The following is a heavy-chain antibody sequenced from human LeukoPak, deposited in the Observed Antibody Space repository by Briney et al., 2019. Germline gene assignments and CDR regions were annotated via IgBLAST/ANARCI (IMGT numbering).Heavy chain of an antibody. J-gene: IGHJ6*02. Sequence: GASVKVSCKASGYTFTSYDINWVRRATGQGLEWMGWMNPNSGNTGYAQKFQGRVTMTGNTSISTAYMELSSLRSEDTAVYYCARWALGYCSGGSCYYGMDVWGQGTTVTVSS. V-gene: IGHV1-8*01. CDR2: MNPNSGNT. CDR3: ARWALGYCSGGSCYYGMDV. D-gene: IGHD2-15*01. CDR1: GYTFTSYD.